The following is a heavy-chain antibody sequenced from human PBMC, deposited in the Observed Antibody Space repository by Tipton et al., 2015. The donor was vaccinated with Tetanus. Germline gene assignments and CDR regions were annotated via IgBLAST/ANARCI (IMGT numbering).Heavy chain of an antibody. CDR2: ISWNSGSI. J-gene: IGHJ5*02. CDR3: ARAQVVAGTGGFDP. Sequence: SLILSCAASGFTFDDYAMHWVRQAPGKGLEWVSGISWNSGSIGYADSVKGRFTISRDNAKNSLYLQMNSLRAEDTAVYYCARAQVVAGTGGFDPWGQGTPVTVSS. D-gene: IGHD6-19*01. V-gene: IGHV3-9*01. CDR1: GFTFDDYA.